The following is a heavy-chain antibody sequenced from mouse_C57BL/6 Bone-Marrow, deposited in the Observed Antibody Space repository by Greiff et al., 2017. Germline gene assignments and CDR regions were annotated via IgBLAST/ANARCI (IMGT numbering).Heavy chain of an antibody. D-gene: IGHD1-1*01. V-gene: IGHV5-17*01. CDR1: GFTFSGYG. Sequence: EVKLQESGGGLVKPGGSLKLSCAASGFTFSGYGMHWVRQAPEKGLEWVAYISSGSSTIYYADTVKGRFTISRDNAKNTLFLQMTSLRSEDTAMYYCARPIYYFHAMDYWGQGTSVTVSS. J-gene: IGHJ4*01. CDR2: ISSGSSTI. CDR3: ARPIYYFHAMDY.